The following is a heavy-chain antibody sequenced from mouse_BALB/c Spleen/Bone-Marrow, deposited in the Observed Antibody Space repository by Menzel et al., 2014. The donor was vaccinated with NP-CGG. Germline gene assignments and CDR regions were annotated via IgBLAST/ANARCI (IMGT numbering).Heavy chain of an antibody. CDR2: INPSNGGT. CDR3: SRGRRDALDY. Sequence: QVQLQQSGAELVKPGASVKLSCKASGYTFTSYYIYWVKQRPGQGLEWIGEINPSNGGTNFNEKFKNKATLTVDKSSSTAYMQLSSLTSEDSAVYYCSRGRRDALDYWGQGTSVTVSS. CDR1: GYTFTSYY. V-gene: IGHV1S81*02. J-gene: IGHJ4*01.